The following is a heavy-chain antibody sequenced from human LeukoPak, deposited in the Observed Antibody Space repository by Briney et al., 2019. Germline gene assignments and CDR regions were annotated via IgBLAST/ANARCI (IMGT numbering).Heavy chain of an antibody. CDR1: GGSISSYY. J-gene: IGHJ1*01. CDR2: IDTSGNT. D-gene: IGHD2-15*01. CDR3: ARRLLGYRSGGSCYSGYFQH. Sequence: PSETLSLTCTVSGGSISSYYWSWIRQPAGKGLEWIGRIDTSGNTNYKPSLKSRVTMSVDTSKNQFSLKLSSVTAADTAVYYCARRLLGYRSGGSCYSGYFQHWGQGTLVTVSS. V-gene: IGHV4-4*07.